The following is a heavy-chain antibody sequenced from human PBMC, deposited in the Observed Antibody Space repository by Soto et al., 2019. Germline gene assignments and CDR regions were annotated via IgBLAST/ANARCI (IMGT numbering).Heavy chain of an antibody. CDR3: AKLTMDSTSSWLFDY. CDR2: ISGSGGET. D-gene: IGHD6-6*01. CDR1: GFTFSSYA. Sequence: EVQLLESGGGLVQPGGSLRLSCAASGFTFSSYAMSWVRQAPGKGLEWVSAISGSGGETYYADSVKGRFTISRDNSKNTVYLQMNSLTAEDTAVHYCAKLTMDSTSSWLFDYWGQGTLVTVSS. V-gene: IGHV3-23*01. J-gene: IGHJ4*02.